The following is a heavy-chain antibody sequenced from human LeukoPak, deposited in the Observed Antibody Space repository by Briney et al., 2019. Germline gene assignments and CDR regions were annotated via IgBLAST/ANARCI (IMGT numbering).Heavy chain of an antibody. CDR3: AKGDGYNGCFDC. CDR2: ISRDGGHA. D-gene: IGHD5-24*01. CDR1: GFTFDDYT. V-gene: IGHV3-43*01. Sequence: PGGSLRLSCAASGFTFDDYTMHWVRQAPGKGLEWVSFISRDGGHAYYADSVKGRFTISRDNTKNSLFLQMNSLRADDSALYYCAKGDGYNGCFDCWGQGTLVTVSA. J-gene: IGHJ4*02.